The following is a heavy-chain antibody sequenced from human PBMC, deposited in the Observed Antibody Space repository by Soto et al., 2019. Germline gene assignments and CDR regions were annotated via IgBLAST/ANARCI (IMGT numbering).Heavy chain of an antibody. CDR1: GFTFSSYG. J-gene: IGHJ6*02. V-gene: IGHV3-33*01. Sequence: GGSLRLSCAASGFTFSSYGMHWVRQAPGKGLEWVAVIWYDGSNKYYADSVKGRFTISRDNSKNTLYLQMNSLRAEDTAVYYCARGSRGFSSYSYYGMDVWGQGTTVTVSS. CDR3: ARGSRGFSSYSYYGMDV. CDR2: IWYDGSNK.